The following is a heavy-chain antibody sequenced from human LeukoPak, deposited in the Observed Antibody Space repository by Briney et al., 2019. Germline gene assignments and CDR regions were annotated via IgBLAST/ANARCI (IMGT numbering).Heavy chain of an antibody. CDR2: IYYSGST. V-gene: IGHV4-59*01. D-gene: IGHD2-15*01. J-gene: IGHJ4*02. CDR3: AREVGYCSGGSCYSYFDY. Sequence: SETLSLTCTVSGGSISSYYWSWIRQPPGKGLEWVGYIYYSGSTNYNASLTNRVTISVDTSKNQFSLKLSSVTAADTAVYYCAREVGYCSGGSCYSYFDYWGQGTLVTVSS. CDR1: GGSISSYY.